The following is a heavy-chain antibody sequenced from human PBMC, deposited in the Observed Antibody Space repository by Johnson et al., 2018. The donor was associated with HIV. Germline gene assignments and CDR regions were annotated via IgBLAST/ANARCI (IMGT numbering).Heavy chain of an antibody. J-gene: IGHJ3*02. CDR2: ISYDGSTK. CDR3: AKGGGQLWFYIAFDI. Sequence: QVQLVESGGGVVQPGRSLRLSCAASGFTFSSYGMHWVRQAPGKGLEWVAVISYDGSTKYYADSVKGRFTISRDNSKNTLYLQMNSLRAEDTAVYYCAKGGGQLWFYIAFDIWGQGTMVTVSS. D-gene: IGHD5-18*01. CDR1: GFTFSSYG. V-gene: IGHV3-30*18.